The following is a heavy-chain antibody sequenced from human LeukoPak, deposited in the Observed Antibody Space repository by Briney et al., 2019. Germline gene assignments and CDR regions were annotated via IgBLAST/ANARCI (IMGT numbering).Heavy chain of an antibody. Sequence: GGSLRLSCAASGFTFSSHGMSWVRQAPGKGLEWVSTISGGGDNTYYADSVKGRFTISRDNSKNTLYLQMNSLRAEDTAVYYCAKRGDSSTSHNWGQGTLVTVSS. CDR2: ISGGGDNT. V-gene: IGHV3-23*01. CDR3: AKRGDSSTSHN. D-gene: IGHD2-2*01. J-gene: IGHJ4*02. CDR1: GFTFSSHG.